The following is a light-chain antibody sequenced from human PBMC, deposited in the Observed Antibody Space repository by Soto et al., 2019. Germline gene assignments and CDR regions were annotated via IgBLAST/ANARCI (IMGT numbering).Light chain of an antibody. CDR1: SSDVGGYNY. CDR3: SSYTSSSTV. V-gene: IGLV2-14*01. J-gene: IGLJ2*01. CDR2: EVS. Sequence: QSVLTQPASVSGSPGQSITISCTGTSSDVGGYNYVSWYQQHPGKAPKLMIYEVSNRPSGVSNRFSGSKSGNPASLTISGLQADEEADYYCSSYTSSSTVFGGGTKLTVL.